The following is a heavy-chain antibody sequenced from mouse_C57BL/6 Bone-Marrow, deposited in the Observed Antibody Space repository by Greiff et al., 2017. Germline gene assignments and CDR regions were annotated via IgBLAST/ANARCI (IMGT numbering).Heavy chain of an antibody. D-gene: IGHD1-1*01. CDR2: IAPATGNT. Sequence: EVQLQESVAELVRPGASVKLSCTASGFNIKNTYMPWVKQRPEQGLEWIGRIAPATGNTKYAPKFPGKATITADTSSHTAYLQLSSLTSEDTAIYYCARSFTVVATFDYWGQGTTLSVSS. J-gene: IGHJ2*01. CDR3: ARSFTVVATFDY. CDR1: GFNIKNTY. V-gene: IGHV14-3*01.